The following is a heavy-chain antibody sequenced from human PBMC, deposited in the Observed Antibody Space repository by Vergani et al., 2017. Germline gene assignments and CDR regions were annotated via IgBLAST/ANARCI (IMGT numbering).Heavy chain of an antibody. Sequence: QVQLVQSGAEVKKPGASVKVSCKASGYTFTSYDINWVRQATGQGLEWMGWMNPNSGNTGYAQKFQGRVTMARNTSISTAYMELSSLRSEDTAVYYCARGVQSLLIYGMDVWGQGTTVTVSS. CDR1: GYTFTSYD. CDR3: ARGVQSLLIYGMDV. V-gene: IGHV1-8*01. J-gene: IGHJ6*02. CDR2: MNPNSGNT. D-gene: IGHD2-15*01.